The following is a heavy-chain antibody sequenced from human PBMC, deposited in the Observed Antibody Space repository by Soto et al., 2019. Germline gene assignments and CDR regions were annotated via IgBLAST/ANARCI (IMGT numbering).Heavy chain of an antibody. V-gene: IGHV1-18*01. Sequence: GASVKVSCKASGYTFTSYYISWVRQAPGQGLEWMGWISAYNGNTNYAQKLQGRVTMTTDTSTSTAYMELRSLRSDDTAVYYCARRNSYRGIYYFDYWGQGTLVTVSS. CDR1: GYTFTSYY. CDR3: ARRNSYRGIYYFDY. J-gene: IGHJ4*02. CDR2: ISAYNGNT. D-gene: IGHD3-16*02.